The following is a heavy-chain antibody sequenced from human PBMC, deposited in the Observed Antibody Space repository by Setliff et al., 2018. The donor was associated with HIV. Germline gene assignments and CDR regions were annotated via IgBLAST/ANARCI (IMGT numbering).Heavy chain of an antibody. CDR3: AKRRGSGTLYDAFDP. D-gene: IGHD3-10*01. Sequence: PSETLSLTCTVSGDSISTDYWTWIRQPPGKGLEWLGHIYDVGVTNYNPSLKNRVTISLDASQTRCSLTLASVTATDTAVYFCAKRRGSGTLYDAFDPRGQGILVTV. CDR2: IYDVGVT. CDR1: GDSISTDY. V-gene: IGHV4-59*08. J-gene: IGHJ5*02.